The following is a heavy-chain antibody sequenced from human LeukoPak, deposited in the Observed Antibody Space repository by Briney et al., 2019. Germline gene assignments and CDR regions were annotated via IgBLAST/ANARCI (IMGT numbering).Heavy chain of an antibody. CDR3: ARGTGYKILDS. D-gene: IGHD5-24*01. CDR1: GFTFSSSW. Sequence: GGPLRLSCAASGFTFSSSWMHWVRLGPGNGLVWVSRINSDGSTTSYADSVKGRFTISRDNAKNTLYLQMNSLRAEDTAVFYCARGTGYKILDSWGQGTLVTVTS. V-gene: IGHV3-74*01. CDR2: INSDGSTT. J-gene: IGHJ4*02.